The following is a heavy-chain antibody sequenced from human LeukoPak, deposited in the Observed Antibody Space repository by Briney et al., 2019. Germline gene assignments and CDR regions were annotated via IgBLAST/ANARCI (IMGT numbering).Heavy chain of an antibody. D-gene: IGHD2-2*01. CDR3: ARAACSSTSCYAGYYYGMDV. Sequence: SQTLSLTCTVSGDSISSGGSYWSWTRQHPGEGLEWIGYIYYSGTTQYNPYLKSRVTISIDTSKNQFSLKLTSVTAADTAVYYCARAACSSTSCYAGYYYGMDVWGQGTTVTVSS. CDR1: GDSISSGGSY. J-gene: IGHJ6*02. V-gene: IGHV4-31*03. CDR2: IYYSGTT.